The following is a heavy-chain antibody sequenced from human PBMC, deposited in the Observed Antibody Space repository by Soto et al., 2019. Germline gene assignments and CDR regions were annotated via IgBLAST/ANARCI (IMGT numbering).Heavy chain of an antibody. CDR2: IWYDASKQ. J-gene: IGHJ4*02. Sequence: QVQLVESGGGVVQPGRSLRLSCETSGFSFSVYGMHWARQAPGKGLEWVAVIWYDASKQFYAASVEGRFTISRDNSKAILYLQMNSLSAEDTAVYYCAAWAEGATEVHWGQGTLVTVSS. CDR1: GFSFSVYG. V-gene: IGHV3-33*01. D-gene: IGHD2-15*01. CDR3: AAWAEGATEVH.